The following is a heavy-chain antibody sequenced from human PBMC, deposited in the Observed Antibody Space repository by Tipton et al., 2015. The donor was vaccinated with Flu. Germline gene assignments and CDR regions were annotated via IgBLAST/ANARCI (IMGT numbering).Heavy chain of an antibody. CDR3: ARVEIPGIQQWWGFFDF. CDR2: IYKSGST. V-gene: IGHV4-30-4*01. Sequence: TLSLTCTVSGVSLSSGDYYWSWIRQSPGKGLEWIGNIYKSGSTQHNPSLKSRLTVSIDMSKNRFSMSLTSVTVADTATYYCARVEIPGIQQWWGFFDFWGQGTLVTVSS. CDR1: GVSLSSGDYY. D-gene: IGHD5-18*01. J-gene: IGHJ4*02.